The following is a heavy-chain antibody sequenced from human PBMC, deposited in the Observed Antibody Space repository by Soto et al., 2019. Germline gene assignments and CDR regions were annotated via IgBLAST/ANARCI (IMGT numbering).Heavy chain of an antibody. J-gene: IGHJ6*02. V-gene: IGHV1-46*03. CDR3: AAKNPDIVATNTAAGPYYYGMDV. D-gene: IGHD5-12*01. CDR2: INPSGGST. CDR1: GYTFTSYY. Sequence: ASVKVSCKASGYTFTSYYMHWVRQAPGQGLEWMGIINPSGGSTSYAQKFQGRVTMTRDTSTSTVYMELSSLRSEDTAVYYCAAKNPDIVATNTAAGPYYYGMDVWGQGTTVTVSS.